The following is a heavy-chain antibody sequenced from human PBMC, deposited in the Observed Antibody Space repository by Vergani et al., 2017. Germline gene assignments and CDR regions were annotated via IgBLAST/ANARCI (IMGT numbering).Heavy chain of an antibody. D-gene: IGHD6-13*01. J-gene: IGHJ4*02. Sequence: EVQLLESGGSLKQPGGSVRLSCAASGFTFSTYAMHWVRQAPGKGLEWVSALTGAGGSTYYADSFKGRFIISRDNSRDTLYLQRNSLRPEDTATYYCVKDAGMDEIFFDSWGEEALVPVAS. CDR1: GFTFSTYA. V-gene: IGHV3-23*01. CDR3: VKDAGMDEIFFDS. CDR2: LTGAGGST.